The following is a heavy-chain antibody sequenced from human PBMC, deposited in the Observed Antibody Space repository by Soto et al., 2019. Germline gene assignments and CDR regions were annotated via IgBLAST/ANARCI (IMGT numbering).Heavy chain of an antibody. J-gene: IGHJ5*02. CDR3: ARLRTATNSYKSFDT. CDR2: IYVTGAV. CDR1: STGYYL. D-gene: IGHD1-1*01. V-gene: IGHV4-30-4*08. Sequence: STGYYLWCWIRQVTGKGLEWIGHIYVTGAVDYNPSLRARITISQDTSERQFSLNPRLVTAPDTDVYYCARLRTATNSYKSFDTWGQVTLVSVS.